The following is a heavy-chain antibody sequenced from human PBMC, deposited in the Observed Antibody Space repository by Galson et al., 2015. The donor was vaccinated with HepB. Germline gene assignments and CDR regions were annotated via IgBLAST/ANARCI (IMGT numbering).Heavy chain of an antibody. CDR1: GYTFTSYY. D-gene: IGHD3-9*01. V-gene: IGHV1-46*03. Sequence: SVKVSCKASGYTFTSYYMHWVRQAPGQGLEWMGIINPSGGSTSYAQKFQGRVTMTRDTSTSTVYMELSSLRSEDTAVYYCARGSPLYYDILTGYPLDYWGQGTLVTVSS. CDR3: ARGSPLYYDILTGYPLDY. J-gene: IGHJ4*02. CDR2: INPSGGST.